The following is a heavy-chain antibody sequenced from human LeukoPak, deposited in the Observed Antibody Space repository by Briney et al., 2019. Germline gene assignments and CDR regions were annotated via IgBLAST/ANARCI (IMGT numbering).Heavy chain of an antibody. V-gene: IGHV3-21*01. CDR2: ISSSGNYI. CDR3: ARDVYYGSGSQRLDF. D-gene: IGHD3-10*01. Sequence: GGSRRLSCAASGFTFSDYTMNWVRQAPGKGLEWVSYISSSGNYIYYADSIKGRFTISRDNAKNSVYLQMNSLRGEDTAVYYCARDVYYGSGSQRLDFWGQGTLVTVSS. J-gene: IGHJ4*02. CDR1: GFTFSDYT.